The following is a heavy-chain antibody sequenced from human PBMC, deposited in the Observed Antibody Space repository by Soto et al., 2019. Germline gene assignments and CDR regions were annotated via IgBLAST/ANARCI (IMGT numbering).Heavy chain of an antibody. D-gene: IGHD6-6*01. CDR2: INPNSGGT. Sequence: ASVKVSCKAPGYTFTGYYMHWVRQAPGQGLEWMGWINPNSGGTNYAQKFQGWVTMTRDTSISTAYMELSRLRSDDTAVYYCAREDDSSSSIGMDVWGQGTTVTVSS. CDR1: GYTFTGYY. V-gene: IGHV1-2*04. CDR3: AREDDSSSSIGMDV. J-gene: IGHJ6*02.